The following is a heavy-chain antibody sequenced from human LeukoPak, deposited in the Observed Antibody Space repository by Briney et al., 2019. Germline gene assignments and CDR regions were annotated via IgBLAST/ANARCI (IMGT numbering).Heavy chain of an antibody. CDR1: GFTFSTYA. Sequence: GGSLRLSCAASGFTFSTYAMHWVRQAPGKGLEWVAVISYDGGHNFYVDSVRGRFTISRDSSKKTLFLHMTSLGPEDTAVYYCTRGGSDSWSGLVGGYFDYWGQGTLVTVSS. CDR3: TRGGSDSWSGLVGGYFDY. V-gene: IGHV3-30*04. J-gene: IGHJ4*02. D-gene: IGHD3-3*01. CDR2: ISYDGGHN.